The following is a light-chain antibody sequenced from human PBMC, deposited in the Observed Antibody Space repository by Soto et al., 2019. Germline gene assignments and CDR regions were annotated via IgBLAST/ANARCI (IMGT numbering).Light chain of an antibody. CDR1: QSVNNNY. CDR2: GAS. V-gene: IGKV3-20*01. CDR3: QQYGSSGT. J-gene: IGKJ1*01. Sequence: ESVLTQSPGTLSLSPGERATLSCRASQSVNNNYLAWYQQKPGQAPRLLIYGASNRATGIPDRFSGSGSGTDFTLTISRLEPEDFAVYYCQQYGSSGTFGQGTTVDI.